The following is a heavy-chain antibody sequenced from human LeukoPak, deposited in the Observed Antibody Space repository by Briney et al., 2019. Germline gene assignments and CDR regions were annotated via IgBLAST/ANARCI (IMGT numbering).Heavy chain of an antibody. Sequence: SETLSLTCTVSGGSISSYYWSWIRQPAGKGLEWIGRIYTSGSTNYNPSLKSRVNMSVDKSKNQFFLKLSYVTAADTAVYYCAREDSSSGSYYKDAFDIWGQGTMVTVSS. CDR3: AREDSSSGSYYKDAFDI. CDR1: GGSISSYY. D-gene: IGHD3-10*01. V-gene: IGHV4-4*07. CDR2: IYTSGST. J-gene: IGHJ3*02.